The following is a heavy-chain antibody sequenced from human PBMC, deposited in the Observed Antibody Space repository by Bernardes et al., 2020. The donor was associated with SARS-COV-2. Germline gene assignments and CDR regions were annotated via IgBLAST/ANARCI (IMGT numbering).Heavy chain of an antibody. J-gene: IGHJ4*02. CDR3: AKDRNYDSSGVIDY. CDR2: ISWNSGSI. CDR1: GFTFDDYA. D-gene: IGHD3-22*01. Sequence: GGSLRLSCAASGFTFDDYAMHWVRQAPGKGLEWVSRISWNSGSIGYADSVKGRFTISRDNAKNSLYLQMNSLRAEDTALYYCAKDRNYDSSGVIDYWGQGTLVTFSS. V-gene: IGHV3-9*01.